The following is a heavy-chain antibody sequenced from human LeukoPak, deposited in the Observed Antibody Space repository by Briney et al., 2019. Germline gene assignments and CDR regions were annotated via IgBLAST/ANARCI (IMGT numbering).Heavy chain of an antibody. Sequence: GGSLGLSCAASGFTFSDYYMSWIRQAPGKGLEWVSYISSSGSTIYYADSVKGRFTISRDNAKNSLYLQMNSLRAEDTAVYYCARDLRMGYFDYWGQGTLVTVSS. D-gene: IGHD2-8*01. V-gene: IGHV3-11*04. J-gene: IGHJ4*02. CDR1: GFTFSDYY. CDR3: ARDLRMGYFDY. CDR2: ISSSGSTI.